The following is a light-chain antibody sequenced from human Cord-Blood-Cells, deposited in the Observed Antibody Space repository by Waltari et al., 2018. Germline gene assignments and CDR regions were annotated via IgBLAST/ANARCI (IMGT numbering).Light chain of an antibody. CDR2: DVS. CDR3: SSYTSSSTLGV. J-gene: IGLJ3*02. V-gene: IGLV2-14*01. Sequence: QSALTQPASVSGSPGQSITISCTGTSSDVGGYNYVSWYQQHPGKAPKLMLYDVSNRPSGVSNGFSGSKSGNTASLTISGLQAEDEADYYCSSYTSSSTLGVFGGGTKLTVL. CDR1: SSDVGGYNY.